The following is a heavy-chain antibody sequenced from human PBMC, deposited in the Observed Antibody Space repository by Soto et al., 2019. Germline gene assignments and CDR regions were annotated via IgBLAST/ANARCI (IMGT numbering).Heavy chain of an antibody. CDR3: ARDLSITIFGVVGVGASYYYYYGMDV. CDR2: TYYRSKWYN. CDR1: GDSVSSNSAA. D-gene: IGHD3-3*01. Sequence: QTLSLTCAISGDSVSSNSAALNWIIQSPSICLELLVSTYYRSKWYNDYAVSVKSRITINPDTSKNQFSLQLNSVTPEDTAVYYCARDLSITIFGVVGVGASYYYYYGMDVWGQGTTVTVSS. J-gene: IGHJ6*02. V-gene: IGHV6-1*01.